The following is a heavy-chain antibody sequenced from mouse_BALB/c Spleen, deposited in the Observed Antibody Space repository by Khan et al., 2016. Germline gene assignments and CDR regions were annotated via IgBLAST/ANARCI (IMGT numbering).Heavy chain of an antibody. Sequence: QVTLKESGPGILQPSQTLSLTCSFSGFSLSTSGMGVSWIRQPSGKGLEWLAHIYWDDDKRYNPSLKRRLTISKDISRNQVFLKITSGDTADTAAYYCARPRSTMITTGLAYWGQGALVTVSA. J-gene: IGHJ3*01. V-gene: IGHV8-12*01. CDR3: ARPRSTMITTGLAY. CDR1: GFSLSTSGMG. D-gene: IGHD2-4*01. CDR2: IYWDDDK.